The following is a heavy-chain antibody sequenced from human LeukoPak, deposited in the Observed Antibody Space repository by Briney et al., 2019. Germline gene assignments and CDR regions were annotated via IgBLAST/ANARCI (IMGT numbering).Heavy chain of an antibody. D-gene: IGHD4-11*01. CDR3: ADSNYWYPVDY. CDR1: GFTFSSYA. J-gene: IGHJ4*02. Sequence: GGSLRLSCAASGFTFSSYAMRWVRQAPGKGLEWVSGITGSGDSTYYADSVKGRFTTPRDNSKNTLYLQMNSLRAEDTAVYYCADSNYWYPVDYWGQGTLVTVSS. CDR2: ITGSGDST. V-gene: IGHV3-23*01.